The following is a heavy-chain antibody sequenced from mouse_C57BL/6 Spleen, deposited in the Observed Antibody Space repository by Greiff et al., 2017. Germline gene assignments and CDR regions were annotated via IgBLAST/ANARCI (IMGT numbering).Heavy chain of an antibody. CDR2: IYPGDGDT. D-gene: IGHD1-1*01. Sequence: QVQLQQSGPELVKPGASVKISCKASGYAFSSSWMNWVKQRPGKGLEWIGRIYPGDGDTNYKGKFKGKAPLTADKSSSTAYMQLSSLTSEDSAVYFCARSGYYGTSWDFDVWGTGTTVTVSS. J-gene: IGHJ1*03. V-gene: IGHV1-82*01. CDR3: ARSGYYGTSWDFDV. CDR1: GYAFSSSW.